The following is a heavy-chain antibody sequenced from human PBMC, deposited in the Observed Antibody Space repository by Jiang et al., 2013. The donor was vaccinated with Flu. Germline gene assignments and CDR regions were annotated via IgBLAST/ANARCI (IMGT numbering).Heavy chain of an antibody. Sequence: TCTVSGGSISSSSYYWGWIRQPPGRGWSGLGVSIIWEHLLQPSLKSRVTISVDTSKNQFSLKLSSVTAADTAVYYCARQIGYRGYFDYWGQGTLVTVSS. CDR1: GGSISSSSYY. CDR3: ARQIGYRGYFDY. V-gene: IGHV4-39*07. CDR2: SIIWEH. J-gene: IGHJ4*02. D-gene: IGHD5-12*01.